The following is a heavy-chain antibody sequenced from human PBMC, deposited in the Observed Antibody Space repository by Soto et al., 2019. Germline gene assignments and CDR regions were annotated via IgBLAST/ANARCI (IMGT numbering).Heavy chain of an antibody. J-gene: IGHJ4*02. V-gene: IGHV1-69*01. D-gene: IGHD1-26*01. CDR3: ARAGGRHSGGIDY. CDR2: IITIFGTA. Sequence: QVQLVQSGAEVKKPGSSVKVSCKASGGTFSSYSINWVRRAPGQGLEWMGEIITIFGTANYAQKFQGRVTITADESTSTAYMELSSLRSEDTAVYYCARAGGRHSGGIDYWGQGTLVTVSS. CDR1: GGTFSSYS.